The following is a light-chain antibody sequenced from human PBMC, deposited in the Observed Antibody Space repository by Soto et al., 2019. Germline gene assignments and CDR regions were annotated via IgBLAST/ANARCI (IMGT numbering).Light chain of an antibody. CDR1: QGIKNY. J-gene: IGKJ4*01. V-gene: IGKV1-27*01. CDR2: AAS. CDR3: QRYYNAPFT. Sequence: DIQVTQHPSSLSASVGDRVTITCRASQGIKNYLAWYQQKPGETPKLLIYAASTSESGIPPRFSGSGSGTDFTLTINNLQPEDVATYYCQRYYNAPFTFGGGTKVEIK.